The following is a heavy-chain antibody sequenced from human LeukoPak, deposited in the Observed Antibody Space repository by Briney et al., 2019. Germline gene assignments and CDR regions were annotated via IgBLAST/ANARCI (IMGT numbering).Heavy chain of an antibody. V-gene: IGHV1-18*01. J-gene: IGHJ6*02. CDR3: ARGEGWYCSSTSCYDTYYYYGMDV. D-gene: IGHD2-2*01. CDR1: GYTFTSYG. Sequence: ASVKVSCKASGYTFTSYGMSWVRQAPGQGLEWMGWISAYNGNTNYAQKLQGRVTMTTDTSTSTAYMELRSLRSDDTAVYYCARGEGWYCSSTSCYDTYYYYGMDVWGQGTTVTVSS. CDR2: ISAYNGNT.